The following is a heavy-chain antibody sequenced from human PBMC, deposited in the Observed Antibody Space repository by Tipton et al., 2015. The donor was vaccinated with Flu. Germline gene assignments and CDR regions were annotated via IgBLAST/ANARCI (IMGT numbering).Heavy chain of an antibody. Sequence: LRLSCTVSGGSISSYYWSWIRQPAGKGLEWIGRIYTSGSTNYNPSLKSRVTMSVDTSKNQFSLKLSSVTAADTAVYYCARVRGDYGDYYFDYWGQGTLVTVSS. J-gene: IGHJ4*02. CDR2: IYTSGST. V-gene: IGHV4-4*07. CDR3: ARVRGDYGDYYFDY. CDR1: GGSISSYY. D-gene: IGHD4-17*01.